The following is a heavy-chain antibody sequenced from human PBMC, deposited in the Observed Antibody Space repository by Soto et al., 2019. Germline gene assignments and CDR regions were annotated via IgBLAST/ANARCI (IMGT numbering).Heavy chain of an antibody. CDR1: GFSFSRYS. V-gene: IGHV3-30*09. D-gene: IGHD2-8*01. CDR2: LSDDGDRK. J-gene: IGHJ3*01. CDR3: ATATTTNTYDV. Sequence: QVQLVQSGGGVVQPGGSLRLSCEASGFSFSRYSMHWVRQAPGKAPEWVAFLSDDGDRKRYADSVKGRFAVSRDNSRKTLYLQMNSLRLGDTSVYYCATATTTNTYDVWGQGTLVSVS.